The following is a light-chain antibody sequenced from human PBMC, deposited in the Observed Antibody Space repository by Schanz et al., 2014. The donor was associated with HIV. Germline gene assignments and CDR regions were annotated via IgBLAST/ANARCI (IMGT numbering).Light chain of an antibody. CDR2: DVT. CDR3: CSYAGTSTFVV. Sequence: QSALTQPRSVSGSPGQSVTISCTGTSSDVGGYNYVSWYQQHPGQAPKLLIYDVTYRPSGISNRFSGSKSGYTASLTISGLQADDEADYYCCSYAGTSTFVVFGGGTKLTVL. CDR1: SSDVGGYNY. V-gene: IGLV2-11*01. J-gene: IGLJ2*01.